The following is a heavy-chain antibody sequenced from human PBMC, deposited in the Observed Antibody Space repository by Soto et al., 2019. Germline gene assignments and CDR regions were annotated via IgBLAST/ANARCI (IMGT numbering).Heavy chain of an antibody. CDR1: GFTFSSYV. D-gene: IGHD7-27*01. Sequence: GGSLRLSCAASGFTFSSYVMIWVRQAPGKGLEWVSAISGSSGSTYYADSVKGRFTISRDNSKNTLYLQMNSLRAEDTAVHYCATTEAWGVDYWGQGTLVTVSS. V-gene: IGHV3-23*01. CDR3: ATTEAWGVDY. J-gene: IGHJ4*02. CDR2: ISGSSGST.